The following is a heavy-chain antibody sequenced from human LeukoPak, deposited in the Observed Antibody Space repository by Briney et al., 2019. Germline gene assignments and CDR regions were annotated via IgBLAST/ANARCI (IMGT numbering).Heavy chain of an antibody. CDR2: ISWNSGSI. J-gene: IGHJ4*02. CDR1: GFTFDDYA. CDR3: AKDMVGRSGWYGLAFDY. V-gene: IGHV3-9*03. Sequence: GGSLRLSCAASGFTFDDYAMHWVRQAPGKGLEWVSGISWNSGSIGYADSVKGRFTISRDNAKNSLYLQMNSLRAEDMALYYCAKDMVGRSGWYGLAFDYWGQGTLVTVSS. D-gene: IGHD6-19*01.